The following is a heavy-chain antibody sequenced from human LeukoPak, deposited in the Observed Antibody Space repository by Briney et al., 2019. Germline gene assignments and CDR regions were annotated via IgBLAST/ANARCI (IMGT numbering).Heavy chain of an antibody. J-gene: IGHJ4*02. Sequence: GASVKLSCKASGYTFSSYFMHWERQAPGQGLEWMGIINPSDSSTSYARELQGRVTLTRDTSTGTVYMELSGLRPEATAMSYCARVDVTFGLIGDYWGQGTLVTVSS. CDR1: GYTFSSYF. D-gene: IGHD2-21*02. CDR3: ARVDVTFGLIGDY. V-gene: IGHV1-46*01. CDR2: INPSDSST.